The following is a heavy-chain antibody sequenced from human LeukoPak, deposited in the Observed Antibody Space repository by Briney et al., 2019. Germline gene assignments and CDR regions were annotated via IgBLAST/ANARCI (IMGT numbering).Heavy chain of an antibody. D-gene: IGHD3-3*01. CDR1: GYTFTSKG. CDR2: ISAYNGNT. J-gene: IGHJ4*02. Sequence: GASVKVSCKASGYTFTSKGISWGRQAPGQGLEWRGGISAYNGNTNHAQKLQGRVTMTTDTSTSTAYMELRSLRSDDTAVYYCARVHQPALRFLEWLNLYYFDYWGQGTLVTVSS. CDR3: ARVHQPALRFLEWLNLYYFDY. V-gene: IGHV1-18*01.